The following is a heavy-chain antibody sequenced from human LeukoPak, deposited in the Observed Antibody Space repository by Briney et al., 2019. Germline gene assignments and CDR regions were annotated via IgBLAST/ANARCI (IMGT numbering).Heavy chain of an antibody. V-gene: IGHV4-59*01. J-gene: IGHJ4*02. D-gene: IGHD6-13*01. Sequence: PSETLSLTCTVSGGSISSYYWSWIRQPPGKGLEWIGYIYYSGSTNYNPSLKSRVTISVDTSKNQFSLKLGSVTAADTAVYYCARSLIAAGRGYFDYWGQGTLVTVSS. CDR2: IYYSGST. CDR3: ARSLIAAGRGYFDY. CDR1: GGSISSYY.